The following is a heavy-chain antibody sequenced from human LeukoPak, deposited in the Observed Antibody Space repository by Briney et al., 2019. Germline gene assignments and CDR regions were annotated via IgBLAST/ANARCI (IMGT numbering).Heavy chain of an antibody. D-gene: IGHD3-10*01. CDR3: ASPYYYGSGSYFDY. CDR1: GFTFSNYN. Sequence: PGGSLRLSCAASGFTFSNYNMNWVRQAPGKGLEWVSSILRSGSYIYYADSVKGRFTISRDNAKNSLYLQMNSLRAEDTAVYYCASPYYYGSGSYFDYWGQGTLVTVSS. CDR2: ILRSGSYI. J-gene: IGHJ4*02. V-gene: IGHV3-21*04.